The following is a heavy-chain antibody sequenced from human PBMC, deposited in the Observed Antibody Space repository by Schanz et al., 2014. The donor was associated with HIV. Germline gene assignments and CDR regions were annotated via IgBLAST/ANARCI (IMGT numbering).Heavy chain of an antibody. CDR3: ARDPGLCNSASCRRYWYFDL. D-gene: IGHD2-2*01. V-gene: IGHV1-2*02. CDR2: IKPNNGGT. CDR1: GGTFGSYA. Sequence: QVHLVQSGAEVRKPGSSVKVSCKASGGTFGSYAISWVRQAPGQGLEWMGWIKPNNGGTYYAQKFKGRVTMTRDTSISTASMELSRLRYDDTAVYFCARDPGLCNSASCRRYWYFDLWGRGTPVNVFS. J-gene: IGHJ2*01.